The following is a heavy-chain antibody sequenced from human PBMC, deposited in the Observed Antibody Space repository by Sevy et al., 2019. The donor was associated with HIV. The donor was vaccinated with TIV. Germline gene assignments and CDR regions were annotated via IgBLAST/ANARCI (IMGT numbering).Heavy chain of an antibody. CDR1: GGSISSYY. Sequence: TLSLTCTVSGGSISSYYWSWIRQPPGKGLEWIGYIYYSGSTNYNPSLKSRVTISVDTSKNQFSLKLSSVTAADTAVYYCARLGNGVFLSYYYYMDVWGKGTTVTVSS. CDR2: IYYSGST. D-gene: IGHD2-8*01. CDR3: ARLGNGVFLSYYYYMDV. V-gene: IGHV4-59*01. J-gene: IGHJ6*03.